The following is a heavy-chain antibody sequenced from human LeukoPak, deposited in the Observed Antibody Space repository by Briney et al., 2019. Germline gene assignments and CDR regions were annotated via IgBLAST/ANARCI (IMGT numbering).Heavy chain of an antibody. V-gene: IGHV4-4*07. D-gene: IGHD6-6*01. CDR1: GGSISSYY. CDR3: ARDPQLGPFDY. J-gene: IGHJ4*02. CDR2: IYTSGRT. Sequence: SETLSLTCTVSGGSISSYYWSWIRQPTGKGLEWIGRIYTSGRTNYNPSLKSRVTMSVDTSKKQFSLKLSSVTAADTAVYYCARDPQLGPFDYWGQGTLVTVSS.